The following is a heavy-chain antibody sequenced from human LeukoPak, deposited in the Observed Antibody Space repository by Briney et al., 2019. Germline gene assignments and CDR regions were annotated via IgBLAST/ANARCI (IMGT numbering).Heavy chain of an antibody. CDR3: AKQLGYCSDGSCYFPY. V-gene: IGHV3-23*01. CDR1: GFTFSSSA. CDR2: ISNNGGYT. J-gene: IGHJ4*02. D-gene: IGHD2-15*01. Sequence: GGSLRLSCAASGFTFSSSAMSWVRQAPGKGLEWVSAISNNGGYTYYADSVQGRFTISRDNSKSTLCLQMNSLKAEDTAVYYCAKQLGYCSDGSCYFPYWGQGTLVTVSS.